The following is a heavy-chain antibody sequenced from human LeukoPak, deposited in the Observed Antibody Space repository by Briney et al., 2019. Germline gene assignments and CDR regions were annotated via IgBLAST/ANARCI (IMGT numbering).Heavy chain of an antibody. Sequence: SSETLSLTCTVPGGSISSYYWSWVRQPPGKGLEWIGYIYYSGSTNYNPSLKSRVTISVATSKNQFSLKLSSVTAADTAVYYCAREAEGLAAAAFDYWGQGTLVTVSS. D-gene: IGHD6-13*01. J-gene: IGHJ4*02. CDR2: IYYSGST. V-gene: IGHV4-59*01. CDR1: GGSISSYY. CDR3: AREAEGLAAAAFDY.